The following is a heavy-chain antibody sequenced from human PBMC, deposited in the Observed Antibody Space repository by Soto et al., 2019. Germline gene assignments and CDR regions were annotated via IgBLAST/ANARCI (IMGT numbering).Heavy chain of an antibody. J-gene: IGHJ6*02. V-gene: IGHV4-4*02. Sequence: SETLSLTCAVSGGSISSSNWWSWVRQPPGKGLEWIGEIYHSGRTNYNPFLKSRVTISVAKSKNQFSLKLSSVTAADTAVYYRDTDLIREEYYDLWSGYHALYYYYGMDVWGQGTTVTVSS. CDR1: GGSISSSNW. CDR3: DTDLIREEYYDLWSGYHALYYYYGMDV. D-gene: IGHD3-3*01. CDR2: IYHSGRT.